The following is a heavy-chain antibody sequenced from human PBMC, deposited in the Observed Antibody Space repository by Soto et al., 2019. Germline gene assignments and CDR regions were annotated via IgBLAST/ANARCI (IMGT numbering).Heavy chain of an antibody. Sequence: SETLSLTCTVSGGSISSSSYYWGWIRQPPGKGLEWIGSIYYSGSTYYNPSLKSRVTISVDTSKNQFSLKLSSVTAADTAVYYCATYCSSTSCPSIDYWGQGTLVTVSS. J-gene: IGHJ4*02. D-gene: IGHD2-2*01. V-gene: IGHV4-39*01. CDR3: ATYCSSTSCPSIDY. CDR2: IYYSGST. CDR1: GGSISSSSYY.